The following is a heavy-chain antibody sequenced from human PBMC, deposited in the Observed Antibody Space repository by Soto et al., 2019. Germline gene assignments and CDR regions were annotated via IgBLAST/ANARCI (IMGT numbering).Heavy chain of an antibody. J-gene: IGHJ4*02. CDR2: ISAYNGNT. CDR1: GYTSTSYG. Sequence: ASVKVSCKASGYTSTSYGISWVRQAPGQGLEWMGWISAYNGNTNYAQKLQGRVTMTTDTSTSTAYMELRSLRSDDTAVYYCAPDYYDSSGYSNLRPFDYWGQGTLVTVSS. D-gene: IGHD3-22*01. V-gene: IGHV1-18*01. CDR3: APDYYDSSGYSNLRPFDY.